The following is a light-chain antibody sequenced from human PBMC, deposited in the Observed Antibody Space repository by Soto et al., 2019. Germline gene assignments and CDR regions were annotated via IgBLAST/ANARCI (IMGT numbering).Light chain of an antibody. J-gene: IGKJ1*01. CDR3: QQYQSDAWT. CDR1: QSISSW. V-gene: IGKV1-5*03. CDR2: KAS. Sequence: DIQMTQSPSTLSASVGDRVTITCRASQSISSWLAWYQQKPGKAPKVLIYKASSLERGVPSRFSGSGSGTDFTLTISSLQPDDFATYYCQQYQSDAWTFGQGTKVDI.